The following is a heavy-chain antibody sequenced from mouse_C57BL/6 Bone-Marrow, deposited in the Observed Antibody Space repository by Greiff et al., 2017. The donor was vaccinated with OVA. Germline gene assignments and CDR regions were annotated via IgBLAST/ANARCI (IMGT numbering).Heavy chain of an antibody. V-gene: IGHV3-6*01. CDR1: GYSITSGYY. CDR2: ISYDGSN. Sequence: VQLQQSGPGLVKPSQSLSLTCSVTGYSITSGYYWNWIRQFPGNKLEWMGYISYDGSNNYNPSLKNRISITRDTSKNQFFLKLNSVTTEDTATYYCARDLPFTVGARNWYFDVWGTGTTVTVSS. D-gene: IGHD1-1*01. J-gene: IGHJ1*03. CDR3: ARDLPFTVGARNWYFDV.